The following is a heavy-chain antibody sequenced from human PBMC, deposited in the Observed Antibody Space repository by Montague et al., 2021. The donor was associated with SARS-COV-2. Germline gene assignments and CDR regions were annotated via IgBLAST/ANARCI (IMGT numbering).Heavy chain of an antibody. Sequence: SETLSLTCTVSGGSITNNIYYWAWIRQPPGKGLEWIGSIYYTGNTYYNPSLKSRVTISVVTSKNHFTLKLSSVTAAETAVYYCARLKRYVDSRGSPSAFDFWGQGTKVTVSS. V-gene: IGHV4-39*02. D-gene: IGHD3-22*01. J-gene: IGHJ3*01. CDR3: ARLKRYVDSRGSPSAFDF. CDR1: GGSITNNIYY. CDR2: IYYTGNT.